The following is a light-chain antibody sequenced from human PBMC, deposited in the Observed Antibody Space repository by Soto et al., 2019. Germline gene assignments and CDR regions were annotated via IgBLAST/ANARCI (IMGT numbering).Light chain of an antibody. CDR3: SSYTGSSTYVV. J-gene: IGLJ2*01. Sequence: SALTQPASVSGSPGQSITISCTGTSSDVGGYNYVSWYQQHPGKAPKLMIYDVNNRPSGVSNRFSVSKSGNTASLNISGLQAEDEADYYCSSYTGSSTYVVFGGGTKLTVL. CDR1: SSDVGGYNY. V-gene: IGLV2-14*01. CDR2: DVN.